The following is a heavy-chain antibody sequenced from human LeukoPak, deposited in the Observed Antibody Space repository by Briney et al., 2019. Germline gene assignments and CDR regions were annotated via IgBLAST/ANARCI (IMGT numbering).Heavy chain of an antibody. J-gene: IGHJ4*02. CDR3: ARDRDVYYFDY. CDR2: INAGNGNT. D-gene: IGHD2-8*01. CDR1: GYTFTSYA. Sequence: GASVKVSCKASGYTFTSYAMHWVRQAPGQRLEWMGWINAGNGNTKYSQKFQGRVTITRDTSASTAYMGLSSLRSEDTAVYYCARDRDVYYFDYWGQGTLVTVSS. V-gene: IGHV1-3*01.